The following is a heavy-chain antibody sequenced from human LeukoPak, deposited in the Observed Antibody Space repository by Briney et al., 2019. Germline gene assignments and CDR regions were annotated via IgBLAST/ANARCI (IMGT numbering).Heavy chain of an antibody. V-gene: IGHV4-59*12. D-gene: IGHD3-10*01. Sequence: SETLSLTCTVSGGSISSYYWNWIRQPPGKGLEWIGYIFYSGNTRYNPSLRSRVSISVDTSKNQFSLKLSSVTAADTAVYYCARGSYGSGSFDYWGQGTLVTVSS. CDR2: IFYSGNT. CDR1: GGSISSYY. CDR3: ARGSYGSGSFDY. J-gene: IGHJ4*02.